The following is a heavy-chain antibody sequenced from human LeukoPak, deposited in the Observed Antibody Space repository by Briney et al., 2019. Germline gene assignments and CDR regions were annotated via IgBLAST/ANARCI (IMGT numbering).Heavy chain of an antibody. V-gene: IGHV4-4*02. CDR2: IYHSGST. J-gene: IGHJ4*02. D-gene: IGHD3-10*01. Sequence: SETLSLTCAVSGGSISSNNWWSWVRQPPGKGLEWIGEIYHSGSTNYNPSLKSRVTISVDKSKNQFSLELISVTAADTAVYYCARYGSGSYIDYWGQGTLVTVSS. CDR3: ARYGSGSYIDY. CDR1: GGSISSNNW.